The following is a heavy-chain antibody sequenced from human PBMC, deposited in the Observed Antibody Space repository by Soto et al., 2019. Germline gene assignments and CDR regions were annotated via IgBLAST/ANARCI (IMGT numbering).Heavy chain of an antibody. Sequence: PSETLSLTCTVSGGSISSSSYYWGWIRQPPGKGLEWIGYIYYSGSTNYSPSLKSRVTISVDTSKNQFSLKLSSVTAADTAVYYCARYGGYCSSTSCYLAEYFQHWGQGTLVTVSS. CDR3: ARYGGYCSSTSCYLAEYFQH. CDR1: GGSISSSSYY. V-gene: IGHV4-61*05. CDR2: IYYSGST. D-gene: IGHD2-2*01. J-gene: IGHJ1*01.